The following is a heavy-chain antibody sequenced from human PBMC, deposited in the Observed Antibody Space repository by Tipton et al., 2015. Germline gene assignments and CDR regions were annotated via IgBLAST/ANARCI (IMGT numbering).Heavy chain of an antibody. D-gene: IGHD3-22*01. J-gene: IGHJ4*02. CDR3: ARAYYDRSGYFISYFDY. CDR2: IYSGGST. V-gene: IGHV3-53*01. Sequence: SLRLSCAASGFTVSSNYMSWVRQAPGKGLEWVSVIYSGGSTYYADSVKGRFTISRDNAKNSLYLQMDSLTAEDTAVYYCARAYYDRSGYFISYFDYWGQGTLVTVSS. CDR1: GFTVSSNY.